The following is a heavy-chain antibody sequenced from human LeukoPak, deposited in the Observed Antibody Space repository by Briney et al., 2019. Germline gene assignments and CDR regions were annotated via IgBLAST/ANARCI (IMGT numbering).Heavy chain of an antibody. CDR1: GGSISSSSYY. CDR3: ARGLSHSYYYMDV. V-gene: IGHV4-39*07. J-gene: IGHJ6*03. D-gene: IGHD6-19*01. Sequence: RPSETLSLTCTVSGGSISSSSYYWGWIRQPPGKGLEWIGYIYYSGSTYYNPSLKSRVTISVDTSKNQFSLKLISVTAADTAVYYCARGLSHSYYYMDVWGEGTTVTISS. CDR2: IYYSGST.